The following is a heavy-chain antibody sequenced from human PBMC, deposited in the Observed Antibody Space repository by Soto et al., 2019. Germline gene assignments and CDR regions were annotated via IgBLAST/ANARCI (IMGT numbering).Heavy chain of an antibody. CDR2: INAGNGNT. J-gene: IGHJ5*02. Sequence: QVQLVQSGAEVKKPGASVKVSCKASGYTFTSYAMHWVRQAPGQRLEWMGWINAGNGNTKYSQKFQGRVTITRDTSASTAYMELSSLRSEDTAVYYCARDPYYDFWSGPGWWFDPWGQGTLVTVSS. V-gene: IGHV1-3*01. CDR3: ARDPYYDFWSGPGWWFDP. D-gene: IGHD3-3*01. CDR1: GYTFTSYA.